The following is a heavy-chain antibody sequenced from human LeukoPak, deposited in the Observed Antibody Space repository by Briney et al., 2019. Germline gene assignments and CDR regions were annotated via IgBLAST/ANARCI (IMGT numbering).Heavy chain of an antibody. CDR2: IINSGKTI. J-gene: IGHJ3*01. V-gene: IGHV3-48*04. D-gene: IGHD1-26*01. Sequence: GGSLRLSCAASGFNFNMYSMHWVRQAPGKGLEWVSYIINSGKTIYYTDSVKGRFTASRDNAKNSPFLQMNSLRVEDTAVYYCARAGSYYNSFEFWGQGTMVTVSS. CDR1: GFNFNMYS. CDR3: ARAGSYYNSFEF.